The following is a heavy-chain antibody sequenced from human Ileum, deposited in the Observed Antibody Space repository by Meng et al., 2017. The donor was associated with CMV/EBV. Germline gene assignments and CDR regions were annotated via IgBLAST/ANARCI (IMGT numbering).Heavy chain of an antibody. CDR1: GGSISTGVSY. D-gene: IGHD1/OR15-1a*01. Sequence: FPVSGGSISTGVSYWGWVRQPPEKGLEWIGSIDHGGGTHHNPSLKSRVTMSADTSKNHFFLKLNSVTAADTAVYFCVRDVGNWNIDFWGQGTLVTVSS. CDR3: VRDVGNWNIDF. CDR2: IDHGGGT. J-gene: IGHJ4*02. V-gene: IGHV4-39*07.